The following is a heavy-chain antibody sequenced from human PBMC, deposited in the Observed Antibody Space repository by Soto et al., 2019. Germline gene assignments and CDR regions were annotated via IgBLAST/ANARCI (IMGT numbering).Heavy chain of an antibody. V-gene: IGHV3-23*01. CDR3: AKSEGGAAGMGNDP. CDR1: GFTFSSYA. J-gene: IGHJ5*02. CDR2: ISGSGGST. D-gene: IGHD6-13*01. Sequence: EVQLLESGGGLVQPGGSLRLSCAASGFTFSSYAMSWVRQAPGKGLEWVSAISGSGGSTYYADSVKGLFTISRDNSKNALYQQMNSLRAEDTSVYYCAKSEGGAAGMGNDPWGQGNLVTVS.